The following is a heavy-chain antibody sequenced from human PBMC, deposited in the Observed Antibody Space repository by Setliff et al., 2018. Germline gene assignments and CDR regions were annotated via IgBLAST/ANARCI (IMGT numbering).Heavy chain of an antibody. V-gene: IGHV1-18*01. CDR1: GGTFRNYG. CDR2: IRVYDGYT. CDR3: VRDLGQWALDF. D-gene: IGHD1-26*01. J-gene: IGHJ4*02. Sequence: SVKVSCKATGGTFRNYGISWVRQDPGQGLEWMGWIRVYDGYTDYAQKFQGRVTMTKDTSTSTAYMELRSLRPDDTAVYYCVRDLGQWALDFWGQGTLVTVSS.